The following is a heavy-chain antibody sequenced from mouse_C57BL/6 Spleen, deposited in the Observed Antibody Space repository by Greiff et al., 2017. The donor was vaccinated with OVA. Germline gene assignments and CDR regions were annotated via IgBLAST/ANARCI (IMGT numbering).Heavy chain of an antibody. V-gene: IGHV1-53*01. CDR1: GYTFTSYW. CDR2: INPSNGGT. D-gene: IGHD1-1*01. CDR3: ARLGYYGTSFAY. J-gene: IGHJ3*01. Sequence: QVQLQQPGTELVKPGASVKLSCKASGYTFTSYWMHWVKQRPGQGLEWIGNINPSNGGTNYNEKFKSKATLTVDKSSSTAYMELKSLTSEDSAVYYCARLGYYGTSFAYWGQGTLVTVSA.